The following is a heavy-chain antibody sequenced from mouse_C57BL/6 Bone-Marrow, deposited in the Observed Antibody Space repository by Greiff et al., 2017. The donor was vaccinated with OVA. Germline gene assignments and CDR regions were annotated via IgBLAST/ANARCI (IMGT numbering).Heavy chain of an antibody. CDR2: ISRGSSTI. CDR3: AKDYYGSSRAWFAY. CDR1: GFTFSDYG. V-gene: IGHV5-17*01. D-gene: IGHD1-1*01. J-gene: IGHJ3*01. Sequence: EVQLQQSGGGLVKPGGSLKLSCAASGFTFSDYGMHWVRPAPEKGLEWVAYISRGSSTIYYADTVKGRSTISRDNAKNTLFLQMTSLRSEDTAMYYCAKDYYGSSRAWFAYWGKGTLVTVSA.